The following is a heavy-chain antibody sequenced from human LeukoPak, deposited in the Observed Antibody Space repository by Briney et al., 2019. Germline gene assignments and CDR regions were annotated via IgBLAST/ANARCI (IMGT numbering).Heavy chain of an antibody. J-gene: IGHJ4*02. CDR1: AGSISSYY. D-gene: IGHD6-19*01. V-gene: IGHV4-59*08. Sequence: SETLSFTCSVSAGSISSYYWTWLRQPQGQGLMWIGYIYYSGRNNYNPSLKSRVTITEDTSKKPYSLKLSLMTAATTALYYCRRRCNSGWFYYFDYWGQGTLVTVSS. CDR3: RRRCNSGWFYYFDY. CDR2: IYYSGRN.